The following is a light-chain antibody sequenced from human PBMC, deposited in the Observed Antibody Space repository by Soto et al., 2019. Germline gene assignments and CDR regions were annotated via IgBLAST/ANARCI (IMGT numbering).Light chain of an antibody. J-gene: IGKJ3*01. CDR3: QHYDHLPPFT. V-gene: IGKV1-33*01. Sequence: DIQMTQSPSSLSASVGDRVTITRQASQDIRKYLSWYQQKPGRAPKLLIYGASNLETGVPARFTGSGVGTDFTFTISSLQPDDIATYYCQHYDHLPPFTFGPGTKVAIK. CDR2: GAS. CDR1: QDIRKY.